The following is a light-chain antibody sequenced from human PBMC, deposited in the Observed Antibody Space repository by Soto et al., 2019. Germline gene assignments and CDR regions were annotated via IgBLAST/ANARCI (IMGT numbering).Light chain of an antibody. V-gene: IGKV1-9*01. CDR3: QQHQSYWS. J-gene: IGKJ1*01. CDR2: EAS. CDR1: QGLRSY. Sequence: DSQLTQSPSSLSASVGDRVTITCRASQGLRSYLAWYQQKPGKAPKLLIYEASTLQTGVPPRFSGSGSGTEFTLTISSLQPEDFATYYCQQHQSYWSFGQGTKVEIK.